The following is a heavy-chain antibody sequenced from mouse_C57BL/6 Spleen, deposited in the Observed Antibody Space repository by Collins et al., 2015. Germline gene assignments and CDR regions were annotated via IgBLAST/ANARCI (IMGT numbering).Heavy chain of an antibody. CDR1: GYTFTTYG. Sequence: QIQLVQSGPELKKPGETVKISCKASGYTFTTYGMSWVKQAPGKGLKWMGWINTYSGVPTYADDFKGRFAFSLQTSAITAYLQINNLKNEDTATYFCARSRHYYGSSYDWYFDVWGTGTTVTVSS. V-gene: IGHV9-3*01. CDR2: INTYSGVP. D-gene: IGHD1-1*01. J-gene: IGHJ1*03. CDR3: ARSRHYYGSSYDWYFDV.